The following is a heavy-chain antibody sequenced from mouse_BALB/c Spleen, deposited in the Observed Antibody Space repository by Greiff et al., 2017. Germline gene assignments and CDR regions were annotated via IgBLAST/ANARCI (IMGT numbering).Heavy chain of an antibody. J-gene: IGHJ4*01. CDR3: AREMGDYDGYDGGYAMDD. D-gene: IGHD2-2*01. CDR1: GFSLSRYS. CDR2: IWGGGST. V-gene: IGHV2-6-4*01. Sequence: VKLMESGPGLVAPSQSLSITCTVSGFSLSRYSVHWVRKPPGKGLEWLGMIWGGGSTDYNSALKSRLSISKDNSKSQVFLKMNSLQTDDTAMYYCAREMGDYDGYDGGYAMDDWGQGTSVTVSS.